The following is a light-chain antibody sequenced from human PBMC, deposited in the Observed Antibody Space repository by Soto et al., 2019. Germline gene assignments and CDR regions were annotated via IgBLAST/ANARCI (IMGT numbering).Light chain of an antibody. J-gene: IGLJ2*01. CDR3: QTWGAGIRV. CDR2: LDSDGSH. Sequence: QLVLTQSPSASASLGASVKLTCTLSSGHSSYAIAWHQQQPEKGPRYLMKLDSDGSHSKGDGVPDRFSGSSSGAARYLTNSSLQSEDEADYYCQTWGAGIRVFGGGTKLTVL. CDR1: SGHSSYA. V-gene: IGLV4-69*01.